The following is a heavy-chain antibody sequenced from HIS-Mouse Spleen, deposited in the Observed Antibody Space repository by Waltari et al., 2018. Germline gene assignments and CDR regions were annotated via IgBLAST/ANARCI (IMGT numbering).Heavy chain of an antibody. CDR3: ARAPTGFLEWLDAFDI. V-gene: IGHV4-39*07. CDR2: IYYSGST. J-gene: IGHJ3*02. CDR1: GGSISSSSYY. Sequence: QLQLQESGPGLVKPSETLSLTCTVSGGSISSSSYYWGWIRQPPGKGLEWIGSIYYSGSTYYNPSLKSRVTISVDTSKNQFSLKLSSVTAADTAVYYCARAPTGFLEWLDAFDIWGQGKMV. D-gene: IGHD3-3*01.